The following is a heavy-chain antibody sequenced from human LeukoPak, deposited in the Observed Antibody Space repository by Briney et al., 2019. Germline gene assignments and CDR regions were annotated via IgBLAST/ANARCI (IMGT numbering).Heavy chain of an antibody. Sequence: ASVKVSCKASGYTFTSYDINWVRQATGQGLEWMGWMNPNSGNTGYAQKFQGRVTITADKSTSTAYMELSSLRSEDTAVYYCARGGGIYYYDSSGYYYFDYWGQGTLVTVSS. D-gene: IGHD3-22*01. CDR2: MNPNSGNT. CDR3: ARGGGIYYYDSSGYYYFDY. V-gene: IGHV1-8*03. CDR1: GYTFTSYD. J-gene: IGHJ4*02.